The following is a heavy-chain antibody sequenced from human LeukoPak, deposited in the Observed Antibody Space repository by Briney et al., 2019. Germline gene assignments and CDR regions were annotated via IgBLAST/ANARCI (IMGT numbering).Heavy chain of an antibody. Sequence: SQTLSLTCTVSGGSISSGSYYWSWIRPPAGKGLEWIGRIYTSGSTNYNPSLKRRVTISVDTSKNQFALTLSSVTAADTAVYYCAGAKWERTTVDYWGQGTLVTVSS. CDR2: IYTSGST. D-gene: IGHD1-26*01. CDR1: GGSISSGSYY. CDR3: AGAKWERTTVDY. J-gene: IGHJ4*02. V-gene: IGHV4-61*02.